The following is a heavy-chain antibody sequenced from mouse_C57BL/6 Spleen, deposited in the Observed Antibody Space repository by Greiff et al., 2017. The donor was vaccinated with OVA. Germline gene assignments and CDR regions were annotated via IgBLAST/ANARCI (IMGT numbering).Heavy chain of an antibody. V-gene: IGHV1-81*01. CDR3: ARSADYYGSSPAWFAY. CDR2: IYPRSGNT. J-gene: IGHJ3*01. CDR1: GYTFTSYG. D-gene: IGHD1-1*01. Sequence: QVQLKQSGAELARPGASVKLSCKASGYTFTSYGISWVKQRTGQGLEWIGEIYPRSGNTYYNEKFKGKATLTADKSSSTAYMELRSLTSEDSAVYFCARSADYYGSSPAWFAYWGQGTLVTVSA.